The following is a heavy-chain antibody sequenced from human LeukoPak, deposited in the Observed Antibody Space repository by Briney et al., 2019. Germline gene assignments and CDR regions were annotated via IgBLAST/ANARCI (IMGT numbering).Heavy chain of an antibody. CDR2: VWYYGTNK. J-gene: IGHJ4*02. V-gene: IGHV3-33*01. CDR1: GFTFSSYG. CDR3: ARARYCSNTSCYANDY. D-gene: IGHD2-2*01. Sequence: GGSLRLSCAASGFTFSSYGMHWVRQAPGKGLEWVAVVWYYGTNKYYADSVKGRFTISRDNSKNTLYLQMNSLRAEDTAVYYCARARYCSNTSCYANDYWGQGTLVTVSS.